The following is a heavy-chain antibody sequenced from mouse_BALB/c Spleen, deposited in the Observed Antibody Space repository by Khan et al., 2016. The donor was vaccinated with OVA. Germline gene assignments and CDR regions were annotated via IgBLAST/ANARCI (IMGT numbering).Heavy chain of an antibody. J-gene: IGHJ4*01. Sequence: EVELVESGGGLVKPGGSLKLSCAASGFAFSSYDMSWVRQTPERRLEWVALISNGDSYTNYPDSVKGRFTISRDNARNTLYLQVSSLRSEDTALYYCARHGGFNPYFAMDYWGPGTSVTVSS. V-gene: IGHV5-9*02. CDR2: ISNGDSYT. CDR3: ARHGGFNPYFAMDY. CDR1: GFAFSSYD.